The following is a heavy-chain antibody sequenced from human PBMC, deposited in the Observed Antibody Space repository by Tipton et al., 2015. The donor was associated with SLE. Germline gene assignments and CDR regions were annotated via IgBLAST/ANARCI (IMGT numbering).Heavy chain of an antibody. CDR1: GGSISGYY. D-gene: IGHD6-13*01. Sequence: TLSLTCTVSGGSISGYYWNWIRQPPGKGLEWVGYINYSGNTNYNPSLKSRVTISVDTSKTHFSLRLNPVTAADTAVYYCARGIAAPGWFDPWGQGTLVTVSS. J-gene: IGHJ5*02. CDR2: INYSGNT. V-gene: IGHV4-59*12. CDR3: ARGIAAPGWFDP.